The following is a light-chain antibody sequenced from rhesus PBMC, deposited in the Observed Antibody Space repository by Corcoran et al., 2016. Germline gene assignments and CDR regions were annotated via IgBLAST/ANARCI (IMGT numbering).Light chain of an antibody. J-gene: IGLJ3*01. CDR1: SSDIGGYKY. CDR3: SSYADRDTVL. V-gene: IGLV2-32*02. Sequence: QAALTQPRSVSGSPGQSVTISCTGTSSDIGGYKYVSWYQQHPGTAPKLMIYEVSKRPSGVSARFSGARSGNTASLTISGLQSEDEADYYCSSYADRDTVLFGGGTRLTVL. CDR2: EVS.